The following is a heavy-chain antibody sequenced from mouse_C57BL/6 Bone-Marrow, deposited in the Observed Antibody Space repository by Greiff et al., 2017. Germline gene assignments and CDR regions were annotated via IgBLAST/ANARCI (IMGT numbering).Heavy chain of an antibody. CDR2: IHPNSGST. V-gene: IGHV1-64*01. J-gene: IGHJ4*01. Sequence: QVQLQQPGAELVKPGASVKLSCKASGYTFTSYWMHWVKQRPGQGLEWIGMIHPNSGSTNYNEKFKSKATLTVDKSSSTAYMQLGSLTSEDSAVYYCARNYYYEDYYAMDYWGQGTSVTVSS. D-gene: IGHD1-1*01. CDR1: GYTFTSYW. CDR3: ARNYYYEDYYAMDY.